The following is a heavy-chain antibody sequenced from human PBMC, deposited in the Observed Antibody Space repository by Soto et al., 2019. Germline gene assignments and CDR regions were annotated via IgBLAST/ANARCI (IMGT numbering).Heavy chain of an antibody. D-gene: IGHD5-12*01. CDR1: GGSVSSGSYY. CDR2: IYYSGGT. CDR3: ARDEGRDGYNWVAY. Sequence: QVQLQESGPGLVKPSETLSLTCTVSGGSVSSGSYYWSWIRQPPGKGLEWIGYIYYSGGTNYNPSLTSRVTISVDTSKNQFSLKLSSVTAADTAVYYCARDEGRDGYNWVAYWGQGTLVTVSS. J-gene: IGHJ4*02. V-gene: IGHV4-61*01.